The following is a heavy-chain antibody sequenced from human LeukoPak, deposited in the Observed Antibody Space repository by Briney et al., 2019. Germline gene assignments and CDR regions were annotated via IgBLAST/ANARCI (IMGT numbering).Heavy chain of an antibody. D-gene: IGHD4-17*01. CDR1: GYTFTGYY. V-gene: IGHV1-2*04. J-gene: IGHJ3*02. Sequence: ASVKVSCKASGYTFTGYYMHWVRQAPGQGLEWMGWINPNSGGTSYAQKFQGWVTMTRDTSISTAYMELSRPRSDDTAVYYCASTVTTWDAFDIWGQGTMVTVSS. CDR2: INPNSGGT. CDR3: ASTVTTWDAFDI.